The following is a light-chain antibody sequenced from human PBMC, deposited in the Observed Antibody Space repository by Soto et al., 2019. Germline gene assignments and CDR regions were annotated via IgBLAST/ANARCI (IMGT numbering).Light chain of an antibody. CDR1: QSVSSSY. V-gene: IGKV3-20*01. CDR2: GAS. CDR3: QQYDSSHRFT. Sequence: EIVLTQSPCTLSLSPGERATISCRASQSVSSSYLAWYQQKPGQAPRLLIYGASSRSTGIPDRFSGSGSGTNLTLTISRLEHADFAVYYCQQYDSSHRFTFGPGTKVDIK. J-gene: IGKJ3*01.